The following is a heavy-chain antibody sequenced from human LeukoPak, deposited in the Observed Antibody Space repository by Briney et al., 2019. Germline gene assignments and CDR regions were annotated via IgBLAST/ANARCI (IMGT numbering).Heavy chain of an antibody. V-gene: IGHV3-53*01. J-gene: IGHJ6*02. CDR1: GFTVSSNY. CDR3: ARNRYYYYGMDV. Sequence: GGSLRLSCAASGFTVSSNYMSWVRQAPGKGLEWVSVIYSGGSTYYADSVKGRFTISRDNSKSTLYLQMNSLRAEDTAVYYCARNRYYYYGMDVWGQGTTVTVSS. CDR2: IYSGGST.